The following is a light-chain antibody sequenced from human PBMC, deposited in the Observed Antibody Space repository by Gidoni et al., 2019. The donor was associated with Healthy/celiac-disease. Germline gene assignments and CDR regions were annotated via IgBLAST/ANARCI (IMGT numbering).Light chain of an antibody. J-gene: IGKJ2*01. CDR3: QQYGSSRT. V-gene: IGKV3-20*01. CDR2: AAS. CDR1: QSVSSSY. Sequence: EIVLTQYPGTLSLSPGERATLSCRPSQSVSSSYLAWYQQKPGQAPRLLIYAASSRATGIPDRFSGSGSGTDFTLTSSRLEHEDVAVYYCQQYGSSRTFGQGTKLEIK.